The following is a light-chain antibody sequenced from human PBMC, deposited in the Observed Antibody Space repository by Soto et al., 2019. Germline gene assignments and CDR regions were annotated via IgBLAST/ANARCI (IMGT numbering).Light chain of an antibody. CDR1: QSVSSSY. J-gene: IGKJ4*01. CDR2: GAS. CDR3: QQFSSYPLT. V-gene: IGKV3-20*01. Sequence: DIVLTQSPGTLSVSPGERAALSCRATQSVSSSYLAWYQQKPGQAPRLLIYGASNRATGIPDRFSGGGSGTDFTLTISRLEPEDFAVYYCQQFSSYPLTFGGGTKVDIK.